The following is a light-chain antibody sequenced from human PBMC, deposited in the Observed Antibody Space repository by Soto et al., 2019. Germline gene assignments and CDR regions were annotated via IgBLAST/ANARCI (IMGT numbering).Light chain of an antibody. CDR1: QSISSY. CDR2: AAS. V-gene: IGKV1-39*01. CDR3: PQSYSTPPLT. J-gene: IGKJ4*01. Sequence: DIQMTQSPSSLSASVGDRVTITCRASQSISSYLNWYQQKPGKDPKLLIYAASSLQSGVPSRFSGSGSGTDFTLTISSLQPEDFATYYCPQSYSTPPLTFGGGTKVEIK.